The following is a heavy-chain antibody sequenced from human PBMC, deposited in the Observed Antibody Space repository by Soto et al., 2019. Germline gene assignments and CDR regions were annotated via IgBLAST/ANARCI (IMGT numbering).Heavy chain of an antibody. V-gene: IGHV4-31*03. J-gene: IGHJ6*02. CDR2: IYYSGST. CDR3: ARDITGGYGMDV. D-gene: IGHD1-20*01. Sequence: PSETLSLTCTVSGGSISSGGYYWSWIRQHPGKGLEWIGYIYYSGSTYYNPSLKSRVTISVDTSKNQFSLKLSSVTAADTAVYYCARDITGGYGMDVWGQGTTVTVSS. CDR1: GGSISSGGYY.